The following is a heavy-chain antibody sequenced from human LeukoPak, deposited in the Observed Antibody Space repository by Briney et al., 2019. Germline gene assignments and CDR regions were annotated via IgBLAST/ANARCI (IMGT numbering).Heavy chain of an antibody. J-gene: IGHJ4*02. D-gene: IGHD5-12*01. CDR3: ARDLDGGYLV. CDR1: GGTFSSYA. V-gene: IGHV1-69*05. Sequence: GASVKVSCKASGGTFSSYAISWVRQAPGQGLEWMGGIIPIFGTANYAQKFQGRVTITTDESTSTAYMELSSLRSEDTAVYYCARDLDGGYLVWGQGTLVTVSS. CDR2: IIPIFGTA.